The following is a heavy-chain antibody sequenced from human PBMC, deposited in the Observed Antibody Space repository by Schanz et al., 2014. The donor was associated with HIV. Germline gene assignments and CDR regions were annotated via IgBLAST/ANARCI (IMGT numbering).Heavy chain of an antibody. J-gene: IGHJ6*02. CDR1: GFAFNNYA. Sequence: EVQLLESGGGLVQPGGSLRLSCAASGFAFNNYAMTWVRQAPGKGLVWVSRINSDGSSTNYADSVKGRLTISRDNAKNTLYLQMNSLRAEDTAVYYCARGLGAPYYDFRSGYYKGVIYYGMDVWGQGTTVTVSS. D-gene: IGHD3-3*01. V-gene: IGHV3-74*02. CDR3: ARGLGAPYYDFRSGYYKGVIYYGMDV. CDR2: INSDGSST.